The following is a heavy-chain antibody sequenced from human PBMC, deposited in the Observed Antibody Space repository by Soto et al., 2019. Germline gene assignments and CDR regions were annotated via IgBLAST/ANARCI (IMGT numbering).Heavy chain of an antibody. D-gene: IGHD4-17*01. CDR2: INPNSGGT. V-gene: IGHV1-2*02. CDR1: GYGFTGYY. Sequence: ASVNGSCKAAGYGFTGYYRDWGRQAPGQGLEWMGWINPNSGGTNYAQKFQGRVTMTRDTSISTAYMELSRLRSDDTAVYYCARGPNYGDYMDYWGQGTLVTVSS. CDR3: ARGPNYGDYMDY. J-gene: IGHJ4*02.